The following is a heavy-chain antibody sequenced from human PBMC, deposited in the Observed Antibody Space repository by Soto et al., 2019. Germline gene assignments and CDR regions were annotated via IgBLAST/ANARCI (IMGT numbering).Heavy chain of an antibody. CDR3: ARYSGNYQDAFDI. D-gene: IGHD1-26*01. Sequence: QVQLVQSGAEVKKPGASVKVSCRASGFTFTLYSMHWVRQAPGQRLEWMGWINGDSGKTKYSQKFQGRVTIARDTSASTAYMEVSSLRSEDTAVYYCARYSGNYQDAFDIWGQGTMVTVSS. V-gene: IGHV1-3*01. CDR2: INGDSGKT. CDR1: GFTFTLYS. J-gene: IGHJ3*02.